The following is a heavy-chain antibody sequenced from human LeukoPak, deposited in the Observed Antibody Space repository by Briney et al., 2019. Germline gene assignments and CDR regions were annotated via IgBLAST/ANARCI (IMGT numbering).Heavy chain of an antibody. CDR3: ARRSSGWYDLDAFDV. D-gene: IGHD6-19*01. CDR1: GYTFTSYD. V-gene: IGHV1-8*01. CDR2: MNPNSGNT. Sequence: ASVKVSCKASGYTFTSYDINWVRQATGQGLEWMGWMNPNSGNTGYAQKFQGRVTMTRNTSISTAYMELSSLRSEDTAVYYCARRSSGWYDLDAFDVSGQGTMVTVSS. J-gene: IGHJ3*01.